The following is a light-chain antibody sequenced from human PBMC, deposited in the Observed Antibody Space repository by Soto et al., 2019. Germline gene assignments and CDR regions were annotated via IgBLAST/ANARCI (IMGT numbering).Light chain of an antibody. Sequence: QSVLTQPPSASGSPGQSVTISCTGTSSDVGGYNYVSWYQQHPGKAPKLMIYEVSKRPSGVPDRFSGSKSGNTASLTVSGLQAEDEADYYCSSYAGSNIVVFGGGTTLTVL. CDR3: SSYAGSNIVV. CDR1: SSDVGGYNY. V-gene: IGLV2-8*01. J-gene: IGLJ2*01. CDR2: EVS.